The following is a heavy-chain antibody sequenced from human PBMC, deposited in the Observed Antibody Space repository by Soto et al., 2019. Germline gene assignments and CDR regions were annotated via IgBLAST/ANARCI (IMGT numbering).Heavy chain of an antibody. Sequence: GESLKISCKGSGYSFTSYWIGWVRQMPGKGLEWMGIIYPGDSDTRYSPSFQGQVTISADKSISTAYLQWSSLKASDTAMYHCARHSTTMVRGDPYYYYGMDVWGQGTTVTVSS. CDR1: GYSFTSYW. CDR3: ARHSTTMVRGDPYYYYGMDV. J-gene: IGHJ6*02. D-gene: IGHD3-10*01. CDR2: IYPGDSDT. V-gene: IGHV5-51*01.